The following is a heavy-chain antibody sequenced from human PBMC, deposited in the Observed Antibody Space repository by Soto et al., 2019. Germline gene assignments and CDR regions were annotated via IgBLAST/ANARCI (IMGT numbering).Heavy chain of an antibody. J-gene: IGHJ3*02. V-gene: IGHV3-7*03. Sequence: ESGGGSVQPGGSLRLSCTASPFTFSSYWMTWVRQAPGKGLEWVANIKGDGNEKYYVDSVKGRFTISRDNTRNSLYLQMNTLRAEDTAVYYCARANDYGGTFNIWGQGTMVTVSP. CDR2: IKGDGNEK. CDR1: PFTFSSYW. D-gene: IGHD4-17*01. CDR3: ARANDYGGTFNI.